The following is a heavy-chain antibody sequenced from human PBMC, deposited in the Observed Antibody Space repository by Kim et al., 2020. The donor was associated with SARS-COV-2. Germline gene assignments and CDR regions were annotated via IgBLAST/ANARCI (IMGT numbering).Heavy chain of an antibody. D-gene: IGHD4-17*01. J-gene: IGHJ4*02. CDR1: GDSLNNYV. CDR2: AIPRLGTT. Sequence: SVKVSCKTSGDSLNNYVFNWVRQAPGQGLEWVGGAIPRLGTTNHAQKFQGRVKISADEITSTVYMVLSSLRFDDTAVYYCSSGSYGGFYQHLSEYWGQG. V-gene: IGHV1-69*13. CDR3: SSGSYGGFYQHLSEY.